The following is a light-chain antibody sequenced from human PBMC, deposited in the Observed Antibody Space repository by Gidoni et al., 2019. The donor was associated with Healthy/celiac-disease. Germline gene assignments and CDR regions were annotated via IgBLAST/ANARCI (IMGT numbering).Light chain of an antibody. J-gene: IGKJ4*01. V-gene: IGKV1-39*01. CDR2: AAS. CDR1: QSISSY. Sequence: DIQMTQSPSSLSASVGDRVTITCRASQSISSYLNGYQQKPGKAPKLLIYAASSLQSGVPSRFSGSGSGTEFTLTISSLQPEDFATYNCQQSYSTPPLTFGGGTKVEIK. CDR3: QQSYSTPPLT.